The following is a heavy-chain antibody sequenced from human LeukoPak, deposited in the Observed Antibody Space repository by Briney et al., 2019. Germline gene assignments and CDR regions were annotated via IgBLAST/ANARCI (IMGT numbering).Heavy chain of an antibody. CDR1: GGSVSSRSHY. CDR3: ARVLLYSSGWPLDY. J-gene: IGHJ4*02. CDR2: IYYSGST. D-gene: IGHD6-19*01. Sequence: PSETLSLTCTVSGGSVSSRSHYWSWIRQPPGKGLEWIGYIYYSGSTNYNPSLKSRVTISVDTSKNQFSLKLSSVTAADTAAYYCARVLLYSSGWPLDYWGQGTLVTVSS. V-gene: IGHV4-61*01.